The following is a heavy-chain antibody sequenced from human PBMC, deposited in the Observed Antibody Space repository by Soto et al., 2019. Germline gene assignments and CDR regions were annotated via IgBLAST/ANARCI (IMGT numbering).Heavy chain of an antibody. CDR3: ASLIVVVPAAIGMDV. Sequence: SETLSLTCTVSGGSISSGNYYWSWIRQPPGKGLEWIGYIYYSGSTYYNPSLKSRVTISVDKSKNQFSLKLSSVTAADTAVYYCASLIVVVPAAIGMDVWGQGTTVTVSS. D-gene: IGHD2-2*01. CDR1: GGSISSGNYY. CDR2: IYYSGST. V-gene: IGHV4-30-4*01. J-gene: IGHJ6*02.